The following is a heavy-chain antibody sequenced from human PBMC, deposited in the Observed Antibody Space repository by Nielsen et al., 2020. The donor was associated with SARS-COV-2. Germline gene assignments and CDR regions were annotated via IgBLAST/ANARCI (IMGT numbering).Heavy chain of an antibody. CDR3: ARGAGYGSGSYGWFDP. Sequence: SETLSLTCTVSGGSISSYYWSWIRQPPGKGLEWIGYIYYSGSTNYNPSLKSRVTISVDTSKNQFSLKLSSVTAADTAVYYCARGAGYGSGSYGWFDPWGQGTLVTVSS. CDR2: IYYSGST. J-gene: IGHJ5*02. D-gene: IGHD3-10*01. V-gene: IGHV4-59*08. CDR1: GGSISSYY.